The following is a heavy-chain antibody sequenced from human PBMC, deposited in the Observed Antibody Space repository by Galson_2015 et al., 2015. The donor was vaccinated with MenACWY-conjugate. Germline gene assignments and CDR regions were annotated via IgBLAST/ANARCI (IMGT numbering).Heavy chain of an antibody. CDR1: GFTFITYC. CDR3: ARGDFWGYGMDV. V-gene: IGHV3-48*04. CDR2: ISSSSSTI. J-gene: IGHJ6*02. Sequence: SLRLSCAASGFTFITYCMNWVRQAPGKGLEWVSYISSSSSTIYYADSVKGRFTISRDNAKNSLYLQMNSLRAEDTAVYYCARGDFWGYGMDVWGQGTTVTVSS. D-gene: IGHD3-3*01.